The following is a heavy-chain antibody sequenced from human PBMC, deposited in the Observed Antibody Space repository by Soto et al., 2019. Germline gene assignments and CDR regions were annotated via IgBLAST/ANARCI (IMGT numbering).Heavy chain of an antibody. CDR2: IRSKAYGGTT. J-gene: IGHJ3*02. CDR1: GFTFGDYA. V-gene: IGHV3-49*03. CDR3: TRAGGYDSEDAFDI. D-gene: IGHD3-22*01. Sequence: GGSLRLSCTASGFTFGDYAMSWFRQSPGKGLEWVGFIRSKAYGGTTEYAASVKGRFTISRDDSKSIAYLQMNSLKTEDTAVYYCTRAGGYDSEDAFDIWGQGTMFTVSS.